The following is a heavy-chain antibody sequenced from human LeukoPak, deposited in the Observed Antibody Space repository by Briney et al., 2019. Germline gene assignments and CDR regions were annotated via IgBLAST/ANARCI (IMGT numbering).Heavy chain of an antibody. CDR1: GFTFSSYT. V-gene: IGHV3-64D*06. J-gene: IGHJ4*02. Sequence: GVSLRVSCSASGFTFSSYTVHWVRQAPGKGLEFVSAITSTGGHTYYADSVTGRFTLSRDNSKNTLYLQMSSLRAEDTAVYYCVIVRGYFDSSGTDYWGQGTLVTVSS. D-gene: IGHD3-9*01. CDR3: VIVRGYFDSSGTDY. CDR2: ITSTGGHT.